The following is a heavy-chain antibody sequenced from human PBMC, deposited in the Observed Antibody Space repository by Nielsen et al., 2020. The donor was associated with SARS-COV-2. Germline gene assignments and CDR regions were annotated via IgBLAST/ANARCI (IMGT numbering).Heavy chain of an antibody. Sequence: YWSWIRQPPGKGLEWMGIIYPGDSDTRYSPSFQGQVTISADKSISTAYLQWSSLKASDTAMYYCARSKAIAVATDYWGQGTLVTVSS. CDR2: IYPGDSDT. J-gene: IGHJ4*02. CDR3: ARSKAIAVATDY. V-gene: IGHV5-51*01. CDR1: YW. D-gene: IGHD6-19*01.